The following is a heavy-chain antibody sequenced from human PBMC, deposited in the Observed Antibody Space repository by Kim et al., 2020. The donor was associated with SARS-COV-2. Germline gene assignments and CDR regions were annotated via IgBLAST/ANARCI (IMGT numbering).Heavy chain of an antibody. Sequence: YNPSLKRRVTISVDTSKDQFSLKVGSVTAAETAVYYCARQGDSSGWTFDYWGQGTLVTVSS. J-gene: IGHJ4*02. D-gene: IGHD6-19*01. V-gene: IGHV4-59*08. CDR3: ARQGDSSGWTFDY.